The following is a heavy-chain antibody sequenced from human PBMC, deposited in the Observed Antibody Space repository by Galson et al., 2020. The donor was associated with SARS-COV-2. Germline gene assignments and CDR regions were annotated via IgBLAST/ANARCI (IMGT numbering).Heavy chain of an antibody. D-gene: IGHD6-13*01. Sequence: QLGESLKISCATSGFTFSSYWMSWVRQAPGKGLEWVANIKQDGSEKYYVDSVKGRFTISRDNAKNPLYLQMNSLRAEDMAVYYCARVGSSSWYCDYWGRGTLVTVSS. CDR3: ARVGSSSWYCDY. CDR2: IKQDGSEK. V-gene: IGHV3-7*01. J-gene: IGHJ4*02. CDR1: GFTFSSYW.